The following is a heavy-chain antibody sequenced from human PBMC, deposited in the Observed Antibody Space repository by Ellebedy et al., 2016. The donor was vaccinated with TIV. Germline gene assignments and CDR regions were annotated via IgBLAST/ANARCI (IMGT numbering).Heavy chain of an antibody. CDR1: GFTFNNFA. CDR3: AKDSRLYTYGLFDL. J-gene: IGHJ4*02. V-gene: IGHV3-23*01. D-gene: IGHD5-18*01. CDR2: ISAGGSSP. Sequence: GESLKISCAASGFTFNNFAMSWVRQVPGKGLEWVSSISAGGSSPVYADSVQGRFTISRDNSKNTLYLQMNSLRVEDTAIYGCAKDSRLYTYGLFDLWGPGTLVTVSS.